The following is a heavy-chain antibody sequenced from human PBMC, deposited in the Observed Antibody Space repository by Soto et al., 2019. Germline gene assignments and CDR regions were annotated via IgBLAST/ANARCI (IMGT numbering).Heavy chain of an antibody. CDR2: VGGSDTDK. CDR3: AKDATAVNGVWDPFDM. Sequence: EVQLLESGGGVVQPGGSLRLSCAASGFTFSAYGMSWVRQAPGKGLQWVSGVGGSDTDKHYADSVRGRFTVSRDNSKNTLYLQMNSLRADDTAVYYCAKDATAVNGVWDPFDMWGQGTEVTVSS. J-gene: IGHJ3*02. D-gene: IGHD2-8*01. V-gene: IGHV3-23*01. CDR1: GFTFSAYG.